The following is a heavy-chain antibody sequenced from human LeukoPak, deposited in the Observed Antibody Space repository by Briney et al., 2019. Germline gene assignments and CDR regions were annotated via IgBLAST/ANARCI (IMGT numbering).Heavy chain of an antibody. CDR1: GFTFSNYD. CDR3: AKDMGRRIFGVAYDAFHI. J-gene: IGHJ3*02. Sequence: PGGSLRLSCVASGFTFSNYDMHWVRQAPGKRLEWVASMRNDGSQIYHADSVKGRFTISRDNSKNTLYLQMNSLRVEDTAIYYCAKDMGRRIFGVAYDAFHIWGQGTMVTVSS. D-gene: IGHD3-3*01. V-gene: IGHV3-30*02. CDR2: MRNDGSQI.